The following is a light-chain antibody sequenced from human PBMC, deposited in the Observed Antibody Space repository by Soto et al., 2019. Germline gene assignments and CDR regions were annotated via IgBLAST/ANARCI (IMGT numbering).Light chain of an antibody. J-gene: IGLJ2*01. CDR3: AAWDDKLNVV. CDR1: TSNIGRNS. V-gene: IGLV1-44*01. Sequence: QVVVTQAPSASGTPGRSVSISCSGGTSNIGRNSVNWYQQFPGTAPKLLIYMNDRRPSGVPDRFSAFRSGASASLAISGLQSEDEATYYCAAWDDKLNVVFGGGTKLTVL. CDR2: MND.